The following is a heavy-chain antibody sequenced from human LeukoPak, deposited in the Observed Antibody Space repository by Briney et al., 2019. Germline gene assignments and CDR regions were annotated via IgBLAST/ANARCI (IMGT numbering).Heavy chain of an antibody. CDR3: ARDWGYGSGRKAFDI. CDR1: GGSISSSSYY. CDR2: IYYSGST. J-gene: IGHJ3*02. V-gene: IGHV4-39*07. Sequence: SETLSLTCTVSGGSISSSSYYWGWIRQPPGKGLEWIGSIYYSGSTYYNPSLKSRVTISVDTSKNQFSLKLSSVTAADTAVYYCARDWGYGSGRKAFDIWGQGTMVTVSS. D-gene: IGHD3-10*01.